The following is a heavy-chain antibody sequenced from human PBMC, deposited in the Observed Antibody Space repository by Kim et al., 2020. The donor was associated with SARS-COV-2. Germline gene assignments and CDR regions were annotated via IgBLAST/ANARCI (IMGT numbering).Heavy chain of an antibody. J-gene: IGHJ6*02. CDR1: GGSISSYY. Sequence: SETLSLTCTVSGGSISSYYWSWIRQPPGKGLEWIGFIYYSGSTNYNPSLRSRVTISVDTSKNQFSLKLSSVTAADTAVYYCARHRWDYVWGSYRYGMDVWGQGTTGTVSS. CDR3: ARHRWDYVWGSYRYGMDV. D-gene: IGHD3-16*02. CDR2: IYYSGST. V-gene: IGHV4-59*08.